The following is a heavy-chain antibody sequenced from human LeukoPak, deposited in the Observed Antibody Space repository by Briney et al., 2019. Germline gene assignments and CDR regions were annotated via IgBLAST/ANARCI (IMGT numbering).Heavy chain of an antibody. D-gene: IGHD2-15*01. CDR1: GGSISSGDYY. J-gene: IGHJ5*02. CDR2: IYYSGST. CDR3: ARDSPSSTPAFNWFDP. V-gene: IGHV4-30-4*01. Sequence: SETLSLTGTVSGGSISSGDYYWSWIRQPPGKGLEWIGYIYYSGSTYYNPSLKSRVTISVDTSKNQFSLKLSSVTAADTAVYYCARDSPSSTPAFNWFDPWGQGTLVTVSS.